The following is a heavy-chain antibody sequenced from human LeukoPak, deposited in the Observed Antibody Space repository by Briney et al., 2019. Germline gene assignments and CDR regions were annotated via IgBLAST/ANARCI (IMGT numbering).Heavy chain of an antibody. CDR3: ARDRPGGSHHFDY. Sequence: AASVKVSCKASGGTFSSYAISWVRQAPGQGLEWMGGIIPIFGTANYAQKFQGRVTITADKSTSTVYMELSSLRSEDTAVYYCARDRPGGSHHFDYWGQGTLVTVSS. CDR1: GGTFSSYA. J-gene: IGHJ4*02. CDR2: IIPIFGTA. D-gene: IGHD1-26*01. V-gene: IGHV1-69*06.